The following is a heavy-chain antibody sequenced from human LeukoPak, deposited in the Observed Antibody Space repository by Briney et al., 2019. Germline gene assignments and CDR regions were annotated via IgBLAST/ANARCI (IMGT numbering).Heavy chain of an antibody. CDR3: ARGATSFDY. CDR1: GFTFSSYA. Sequence: AGRSLRLSCAASGFTFSSYAMHWVRQAPGKGLEWVSSISSSSSYIYYADSVKGRFTISRDNAKNSLYLQMNSLRAEDTAVYYCARGATSFDYWGQGTLVTVSS. CDR2: ISSSSSYI. J-gene: IGHJ4*02. D-gene: IGHD5-12*01. V-gene: IGHV3-21*01.